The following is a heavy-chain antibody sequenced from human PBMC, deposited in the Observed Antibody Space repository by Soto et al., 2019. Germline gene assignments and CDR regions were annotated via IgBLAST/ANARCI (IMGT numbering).Heavy chain of an antibody. J-gene: IGHJ6*02. CDR1: GYTFTGYY. Sequence: GXSVKVSCKASGYTFTGYYMHWVRQAPGQGLEWMGWINPNSGGTNYAQKFQGRVTMTRDTSISTAYMELSRLRSDDTAVYYCARGSSGSTTYYYYGMDVWGQGTTVTVSS. CDR3: ARGSSGSTTYYYYGMDV. CDR2: INPNSGGT. D-gene: IGHD1-26*01. V-gene: IGHV1-2*02.